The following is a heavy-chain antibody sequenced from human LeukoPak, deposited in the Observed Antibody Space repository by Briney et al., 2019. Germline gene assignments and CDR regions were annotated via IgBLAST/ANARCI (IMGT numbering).Heavy chain of an antibody. CDR3: ARTGTPVTEPFDY. V-gene: IGHV1-8*01. J-gene: IGHJ4*02. CDR2: MNPNSGNT. CDR1: GYTFTSYD. D-gene: IGHD4-17*01. Sequence: ASVKVSGRASGYTFTSYDINWVRQATGQGLEWIGWMNPNSGNTGYAQKFQGRVTMTRNTSVSTAYMELSSLRSEDTAVYYCARTGTPVTEPFDYWGQGTLVTVSS.